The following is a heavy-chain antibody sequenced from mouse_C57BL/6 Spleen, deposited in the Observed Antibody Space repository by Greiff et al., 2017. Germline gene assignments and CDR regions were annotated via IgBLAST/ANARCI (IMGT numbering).Heavy chain of an antibody. J-gene: IGHJ4*01. CDR3: ARHDDGYAMDY. CDR1: GFTFSSYG. D-gene: IGHD2-3*01. Sequence: DVQLVESGGDLVKPGGSLKLSCAASGFTFSSYGMSWVRQTPDTRLEWVATISSGGSYTYYPDSVKGRFTISRDNAKNTLYLQMSSLKSEDTAMYYCARHDDGYAMDYWGQGTSVTFSS. V-gene: IGHV5-6*01. CDR2: ISSGGSYT.